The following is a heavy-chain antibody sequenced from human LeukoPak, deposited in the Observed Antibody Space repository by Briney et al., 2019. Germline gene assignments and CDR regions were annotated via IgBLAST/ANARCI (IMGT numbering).Heavy chain of an antibody. J-gene: IGHJ5*02. CDR3: ARDLPGIYDSSGYDNWFDP. CDR1: GGPISNYY. V-gene: IGHV4-4*07. D-gene: IGHD3-22*01. Sequence: SETLSLTCTISGGPISNYYWNWIRQPAGKGLEWIGRIYTSGSTNYNPSLKSRVTMSVDTSKNQFSLKLSSVTAADTAVYYCARDLPGIYDSSGYDNWFDPWGQGTLVTVSS. CDR2: IYTSGST.